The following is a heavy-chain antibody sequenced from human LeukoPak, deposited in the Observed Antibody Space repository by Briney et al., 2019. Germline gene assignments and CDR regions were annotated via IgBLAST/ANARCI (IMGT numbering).Heavy chain of an antibody. Sequence: ASVKVSCKAFGYTFTGYYMHWVRQAPGQGLEWMGWINPNSGGTNYAQKFQGRVTMTRDTSISTAYMELSRLRSDDTAVYYCARSTLYSGSYSAFDIWGQGTMVTVSS. CDR1: GYTFTGYY. CDR2: INPNSGGT. CDR3: ARSTLYSGSYSAFDI. J-gene: IGHJ3*02. D-gene: IGHD1-26*01. V-gene: IGHV1-2*02.